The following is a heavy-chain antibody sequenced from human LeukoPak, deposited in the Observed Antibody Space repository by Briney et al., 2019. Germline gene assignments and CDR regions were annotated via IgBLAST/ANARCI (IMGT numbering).Heavy chain of an antibody. D-gene: IGHD6-6*01. CDR3: ARGYIAARPSTVHDY. J-gene: IGHJ4*02. CDR1: GGSFSGYY. Sequence: SETLSLTCAVYGGSFSGYYWSWIRQPPGKGLEWIGEINHSGSTNYNPSLKSRVTISVDTSKNQFSLKLSSVTAADTAVYYCARGYIAARPSTVHDYWGQGTLVTVSS. CDR2: INHSGST. V-gene: IGHV4-34*01.